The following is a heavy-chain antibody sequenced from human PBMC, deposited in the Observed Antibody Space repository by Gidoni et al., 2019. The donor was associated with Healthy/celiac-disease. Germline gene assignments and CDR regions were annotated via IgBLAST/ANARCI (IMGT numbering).Heavy chain of an antibody. D-gene: IGHD6-25*01. CDR2: IRSKAYGGTT. CDR1: GFTFGDYA. CDR3: TRGTRGPKNWFDP. Sequence: EVQLVESGGGLVQPGRSLRLSCTASGFTFGDYAMSWFRQAPGKGLEWVGFIRSKAYGGTTEYAASVKGRFTISRDDSKSIAYLQMNSLKTEDTAVYYCTRGTRGPKNWFDPWGQGTLVTVSS. V-gene: IGHV3-49*03. J-gene: IGHJ5*02.